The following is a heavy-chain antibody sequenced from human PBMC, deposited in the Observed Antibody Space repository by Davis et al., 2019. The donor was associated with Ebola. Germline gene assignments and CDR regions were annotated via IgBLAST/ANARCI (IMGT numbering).Heavy chain of an antibody. V-gene: IGHV3-33*08. J-gene: IGHJ4*02. Sequence: PGGSLRLSCAASGFTFSSYAMHWVRQAPGKGLEWVAVIWYDGSNKYYADSVKGRFTISRDNSKNTLYLQMNSLRAEDTAVYYCAREGYYDQIDYWGQGTLVTVSS. CDR1: GFTFSSYA. CDR3: AREGYYDQIDY. CDR2: IWYDGSNK. D-gene: IGHD3-3*01.